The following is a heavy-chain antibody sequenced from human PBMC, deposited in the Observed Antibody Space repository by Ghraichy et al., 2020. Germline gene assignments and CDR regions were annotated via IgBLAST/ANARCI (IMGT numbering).Heavy chain of an antibody. Sequence: GSLRLSCAVSGDSISKSHWWSWVRQPPGRGLEWIGEIYRGGTTAYSPSLSSRVTISLDESKSQFSLHLSSLTAADTAVYFCARRASGGTSYVYYFDYWGQGTLVTVSS. CDR1: GDSISKSHW. D-gene: IGHD3-10*01. J-gene: IGHJ4*02. CDR3: ARRASGGTSYVYYFDY. V-gene: IGHV4-4*01. CDR2: IYRGGTT.